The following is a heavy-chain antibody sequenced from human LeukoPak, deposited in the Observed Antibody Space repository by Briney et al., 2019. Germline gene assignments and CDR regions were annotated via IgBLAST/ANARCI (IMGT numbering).Heavy chain of an antibody. V-gene: IGHV3-74*01. D-gene: IGHD4-23*01. J-gene: IGHJ6*03. CDR3: ARGTRDYGGNPYYYYYMDV. CDR1: GFTFSSYW. Sequence: GGSLRLSCAASGFTFSSYWMHWVRQAPGKGLVWVSRINSDGSSTIYADSVKGRFTISRDNAKNTLYLQMNSLRAEDTAVYYCARGTRDYGGNPYYYYYMDVWGKGTTVTVSS. CDR2: INSDGSST.